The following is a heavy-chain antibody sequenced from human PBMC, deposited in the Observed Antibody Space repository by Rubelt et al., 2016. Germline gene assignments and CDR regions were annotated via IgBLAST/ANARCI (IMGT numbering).Heavy chain of an antibody. J-gene: IGHJ1*01. V-gene: IGHV3-74*02. Sequence: VESGGGLVKPGGSLRLSCAASGFTFSSYWMHWVRQAPGKGLVWVSRINGDGSSISYADSVKGRFTISRDNAKNTLYLQMNSLRAEDTAVYYCVYAGGWSLFQHWGQGTLVTVSS. CDR3: VYAGGWSLFQH. CDR1: GFTFSSYW. CDR2: INGDGSSI. D-gene: IGHD4-23*01.